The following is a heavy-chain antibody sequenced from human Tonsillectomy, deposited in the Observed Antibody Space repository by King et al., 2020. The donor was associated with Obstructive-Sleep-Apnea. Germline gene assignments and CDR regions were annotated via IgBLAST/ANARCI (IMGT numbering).Heavy chain of an antibody. D-gene: IGHD4-17*01. CDR3: ARYRLPYTVSTDFGVDV. Sequence: QLVQSGTEVKEPGQSLRISCKAFGYTFTRHWISWVRRMPGKGLEWMGRIDPRDSYTNYSPSLQGHVTLSTDMSVSTAYLQWKSLKAPDTAIYYCARYRLPYTVSTDFGVDVWGQGTTVSV. CDR1: GYTFTRHW. J-gene: IGHJ6*02. V-gene: IGHV5-10-1*01. CDR2: IDPRDSYT.